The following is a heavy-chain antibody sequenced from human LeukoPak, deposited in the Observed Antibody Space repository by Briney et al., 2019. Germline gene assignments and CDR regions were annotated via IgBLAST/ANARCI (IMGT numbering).Heavy chain of an antibody. J-gene: IGHJ3*02. Sequence: PSETLSLTCTVSGSISGYYWSWIRQPPGKGLEWIEYIYTSGSTNYNPSLESRVTISVDTSKNQFSLDLSSVTAADTAVYYCARQKCTSTSCLTKNAFDIWGQGTMVTVSS. CDR1: GSISGYY. D-gene: IGHD2-2*01. CDR3: ARQKCTSTSCLTKNAFDI. CDR2: IYTSGST. V-gene: IGHV4-4*09.